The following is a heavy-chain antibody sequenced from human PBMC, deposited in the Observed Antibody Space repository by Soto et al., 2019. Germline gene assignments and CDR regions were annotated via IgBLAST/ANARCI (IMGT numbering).Heavy chain of an antibody. CDR2: IYHSGST. D-gene: IGHD6-19*01. Sequence: SETLSLTCAVSGGSISSSNWWSWVRQPPGKGLEWMGEIYHSGSTNYIPSLKSRVTISVDKSKPQFSLKLSSVTAADTAVYYRARVVIAVAGPYHFDYWAQGTL. CDR3: ARVVIAVAGPYHFDY. CDR1: GGSISSSNW. J-gene: IGHJ4*02. V-gene: IGHV4-4*02.